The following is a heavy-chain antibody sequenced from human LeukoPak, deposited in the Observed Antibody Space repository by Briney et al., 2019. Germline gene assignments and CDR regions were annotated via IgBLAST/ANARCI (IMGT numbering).Heavy chain of an antibody. Sequence: ASVKVSCKASGGTFSSYAISWVRQAPGQGLEWMGIINPSGGSTSYAQKFQGRVAMTRDTSTSTVYMELSSLRSEDTAVYYCARDLSTYYYDSSGYGADYWGQGTLVTVSS. CDR1: GGTFSSYA. CDR2: INPSGGST. CDR3: ARDLSTYYYDSSGYGADY. V-gene: IGHV1-46*01. D-gene: IGHD3-22*01. J-gene: IGHJ4*02.